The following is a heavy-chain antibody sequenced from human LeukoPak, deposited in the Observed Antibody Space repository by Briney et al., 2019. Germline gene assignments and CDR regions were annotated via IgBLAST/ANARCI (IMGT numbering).Heavy chain of an antibody. J-gene: IGHJ3*02. CDR3: ARDHYYDTSGYSWDDAYDI. Sequence: ASVTVSCKASGYSFSAYYIHWMRQAPGQRLEWLGWMNPNSGGTNYAQNFQGRVTMTRDTSISTAYMELSRLTSDDTAVYFCARDHYYDTSGYSWDDAYDIWGQGTMVTVSS. V-gene: IGHV1-2*02. CDR2: MNPNSGGT. CDR1: GYSFSAYY. D-gene: IGHD3-22*01.